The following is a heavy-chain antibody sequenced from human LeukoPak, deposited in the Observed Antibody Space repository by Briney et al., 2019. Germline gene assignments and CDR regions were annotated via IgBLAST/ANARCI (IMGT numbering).Heavy chain of an antibody. J-gene: IGHJ4*02. CDR3: AKAGSGWYYFDY. CDR2: ISGGGVST. V-gene: IGHV3-23*01. D-gene: IGHD6-19*01. Sequence: PGGSLRLSCAASGFTFSSYGMHWVRQAPGKGLEWVSGISGGGVSTYYADSVKGRFTISRDNSKNTLYLQMNSLRAEDTAVYYCAKAGSGWYYFDYWGQGTLVTVSS. CDR1: GFTFSSYG.